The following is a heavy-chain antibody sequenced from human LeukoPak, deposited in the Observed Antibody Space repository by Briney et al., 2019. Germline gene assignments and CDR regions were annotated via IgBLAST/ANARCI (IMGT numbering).Heavy chain of an antibody. Sequence: PSETLSLTCTVSGGSISSYYWSWIRQPPGKGLEWIGYIYYGGSTNYNPSLKSRVTISVDTSKNQFSLKLSSVTAADTAVYYCARGFEYFQHWGQGTLVTVSS. CDR3: ARGFEYFQH. CDR2: IYYGGST. J-gene: IGHJ1*01. CDR1: GGSISSYY. V-gene: IGHV4-59*01.